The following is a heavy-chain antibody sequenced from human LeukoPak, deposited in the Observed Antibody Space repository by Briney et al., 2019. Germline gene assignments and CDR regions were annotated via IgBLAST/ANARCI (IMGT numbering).Heavy chain of an antibody. CDR3: ASLYCSGWTFFDS. CDR2: ISYDGIRE. V-gene: IGHV3-30*03. CDR1: GFTFSTYS. Sequence: GGSLRLSCAASGFTFSTYSMNWVRQAPGKGLEWVAVISYDGIREYYPDSVKGRFTISRDNSRNTLFLQMDSLRPEDTALYYCASLYCSGWTFFDSWGQGTPVTVSS. D-gene: IGHD6-19*01. J-gene: IGHJ4*02.